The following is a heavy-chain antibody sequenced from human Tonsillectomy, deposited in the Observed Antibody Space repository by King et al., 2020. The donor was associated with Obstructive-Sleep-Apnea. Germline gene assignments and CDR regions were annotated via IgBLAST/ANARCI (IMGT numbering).Heavy chain of an antibody. V-gene: IGHV3-7*03. CDR2: IKQDGSEK. D-gene: IGHD1-26*01. CDR1: GFTFSSYW. CDR3: AREGSGSYPDY. J-gene: IGHJ4*02. Sequence: QLVQSGGGLVQPGGSPRLSCAASGFTFSSYWMSWVRQAPGKGLEWVANIKQDGSEKYYVDSVKGRFTISRDNAKNSLYLQMNSLRVEDTAVYYCAREGSGSYPDYWGQGTLVTVSS.